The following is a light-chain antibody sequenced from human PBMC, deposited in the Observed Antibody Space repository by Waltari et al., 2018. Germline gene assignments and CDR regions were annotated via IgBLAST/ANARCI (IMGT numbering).Light chain of an antibody. J-gene: IGKJ2*01. CDR1: QSLVYKDGNTY. CDR3: MQASNWPYT. CDR2: KVS. Sequence: DVVMTQSPLSLPVTLGQPASISCTSSQSLVYKDGNTYLNWFQQRPGQSPRRLIYKVSNRDSGVPDRFSGSGSATDFTLKISRVEAEDVGVYYCMQASNWPYTFGQGTKLEI. V-gene: IGKV2-30*01.